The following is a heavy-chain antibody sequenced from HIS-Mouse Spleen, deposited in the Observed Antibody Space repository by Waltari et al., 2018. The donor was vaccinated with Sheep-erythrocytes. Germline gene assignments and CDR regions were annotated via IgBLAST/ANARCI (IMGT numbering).Heavy chain of an antibody. D-gene: IGHD3-3*01. CDR2: ICYDGSNK. CDR3: ARARNLEWLFDY. V-gene: IGHV3-33*01. J-gene: IGHJ4*02. Sequence: QVQLVESGGGVVQPGRSLRLSCAASGFTFSSYGMHWVRQAPGKGLEWVAVICYDGSNKYYAASVKGLFTISRDNSKNTLYLQMNSLRAEDTAVYYCARARNLEWLFDYWGQGTLVTVSS. CDR1: GFTFSSYG.